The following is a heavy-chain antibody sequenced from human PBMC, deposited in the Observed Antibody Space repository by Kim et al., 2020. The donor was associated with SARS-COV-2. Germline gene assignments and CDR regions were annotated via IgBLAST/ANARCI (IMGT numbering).Heavy chain of an antibody. CDR3: AKVRGEYYGSGSYLGFDP. D-gene: IGHD3-10*01. CDR1: GFTFSSYA. J-gene: IGHJ5*02. CDR2: ISGSGGST. Sequence: GGSLRLSCAASGFTFSSYAMSWVRQAPGKGLEWVSAISGSGGSTYYADSVKGRFTISRDNSKNTLYLQMNSLRAEDTAVYYCAKVRGEYYGSGSYLGFDPWGQGTLVTVSS. V-gene: IGHV3-23*01.